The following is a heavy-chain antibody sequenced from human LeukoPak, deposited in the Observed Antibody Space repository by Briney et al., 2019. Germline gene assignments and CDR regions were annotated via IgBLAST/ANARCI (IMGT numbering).Heavy chain of an antibody. D-gene: IGHD2-21*02. J-gene: IGHJ4*02. V-gene: IGHV3-30-3*01. CDR3: ARAGQIVVVVTAPSY. CDR1: GFTFSSYA. Sequence: GRSLRLSCAASGFTFSSYAMHWVRQAPGKGLEWVAVISYDGSNKYYADSVKGRFTISRDNSKNTLYLQMNSLRAEDTAVYYCARAGQIVVVVTAPSYWGQGTLVTVSS. CDR2: ISYDGSNK.